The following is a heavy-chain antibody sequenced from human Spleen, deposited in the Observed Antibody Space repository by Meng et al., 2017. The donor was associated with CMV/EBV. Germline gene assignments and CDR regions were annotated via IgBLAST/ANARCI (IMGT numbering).Heavy chain of an antibody. CDR1: GYTFTGYY. D-gene: IGHD2-2*01. Sequence: ASVKVSCKASGYTFTGYYIHWLRQAPRSGLEWMGWINPSSGDTKYAQRFQGRVTMTRDTSISTAYMELSRLTSDDTTIYYCARSYDIVVDNNFLDPWGQGSQVTVSS. V-gene: IGHV1-2*02. J-gene: IGHJ5*02. CDR2: INPSSGDT. CDR3: ARSYDIVVDNNFLDP.